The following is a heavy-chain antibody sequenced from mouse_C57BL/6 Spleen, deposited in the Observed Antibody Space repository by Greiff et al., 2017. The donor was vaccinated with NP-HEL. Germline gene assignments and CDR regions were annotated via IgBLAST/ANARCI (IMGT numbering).Heavy chain of an antibody. CDR2: IDPEDGET. V-gene: IGHV14-2*01. CDR1: GFNIKDYY. J-gene: IGHJ4*01. Sequence: VQLQLSGAELVKPGVSVKLSCTASGFNIKDYYMHWVKQRTEQGLEWIGRIDPEDGETKYAPKFQGKATITADTSSNTAYLQLSSLTSEDTAVYYCARDYATDGAMDYWGQGTSVTVSS. CDR3: ARDYATDGAMDY. D-gene: IGHD1-1*02.